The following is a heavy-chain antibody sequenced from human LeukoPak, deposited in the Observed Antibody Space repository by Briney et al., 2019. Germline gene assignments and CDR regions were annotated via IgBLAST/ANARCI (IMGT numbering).Heavy chain of an antibody. D-gene: IGHD2-15*01. CDR2: IYYSGST. J-gene: IGHJ5*02. CDR3: ARGDVVAPFDP. V-gene: IGHV4-31*03. Sequence: SETLSLTCTVSGGSISSGGYYWSWIRQHPGKGLEWIGYIYYSGSTYYNPSLKSRVTISVDTSKNQFSPKLSSVTAADTAVYYCARGDVVAPFDPWGQGTLVTVSS. CDR1: GGSISSGGYY.